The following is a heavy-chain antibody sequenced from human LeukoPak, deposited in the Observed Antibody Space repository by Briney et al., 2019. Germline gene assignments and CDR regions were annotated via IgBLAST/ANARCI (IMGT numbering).Heavy chain of an antibody. D-gene: IGHD3-22*01. CDR1: GGTSSSYA. V-gene: IGHV1-69*06. J-gene: IGHJ5*02. CDR3: ARKVPNDSSGYYYRGQFDP. CDR2: IIPIFGTA. Sequence: SVKPSCKVSGGTSSSYAISWVRQAPGQGLEWMGEIIPIFGTANYAQKFQGRVTITADKSTSTAYMELSSLRSEDTAVYCCARKVPNDSSGYYYRGQFDPWGQGTLVAVCS.